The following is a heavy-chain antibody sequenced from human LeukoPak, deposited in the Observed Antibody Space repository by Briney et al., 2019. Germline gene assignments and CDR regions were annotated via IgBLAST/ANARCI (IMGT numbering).Heavy chain of an antibody. D-gene: IGHD6-6*01. Sequence: GGSLRLSCAASGFTFSSYSMNWVCQAPGKGLEWVSSISSSSSYIYYADSVKGRFTISRDNAKNSLYLQMNSLRAEDTAVYYCASSSSGLTSSGFDYWGQGTLVTVSS. V-gene: IGHV3-21*01. CDR3: ASSSSGLTSSGFDY. CDR2: ISSSSSYI. J-gene: IGHJ4*02. CDR1: GFTFSSYS.